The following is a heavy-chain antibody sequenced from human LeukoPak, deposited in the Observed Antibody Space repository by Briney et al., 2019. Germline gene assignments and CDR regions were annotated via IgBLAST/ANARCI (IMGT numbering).Heavy chain of an antibody. CDR1: GFTFSSYA. CDR3: VKGKVEIGDAFDI. J-gene: IGHJ3*02. CDR2: ISGSGGST. V-gene: IGHV3-23*01. D-gene: IGHD2-21*01. Sequence: GGSLRLSCAASGFTFSSYAMTWVRQAPGKGLEWVSGISGSGGSTYYADSVKGRFTISRDNSKDTLYVQTNSLRAEDTAVYYCVKGKVEIGDAFDIWGQGTMVTVSS.